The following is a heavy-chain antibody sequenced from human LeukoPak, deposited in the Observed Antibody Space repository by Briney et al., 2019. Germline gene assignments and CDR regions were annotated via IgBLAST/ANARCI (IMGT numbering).Heavy chain of an antibody. CDR3: AEGSGSYYY. Sequence: ASVKVSCKASGYTFTDYYIHWVRQAPGQGLEWMGWINAGNGNTKYSQKFQGRVTITRDTSASTAYMELSSLRSEDTAVYYCAEGSGSYYYWGQGTLVTVSS. V-gene: IGHV1/OR15-3*02. D-gene: IGHD3-10*01. CDR2: INAGNGNT. CDR1: GYTFTDYY. J-gene: IGHJ4*02.